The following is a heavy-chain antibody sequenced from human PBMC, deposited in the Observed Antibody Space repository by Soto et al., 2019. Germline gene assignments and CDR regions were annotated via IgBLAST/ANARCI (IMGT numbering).Heavy chain of an antibody. Sequence: SVKVSCKASGCTFSSYAISWVRQAPGQGLEWMGGIIPIFGTANYAQKFQGRVTITADESTSTAYMELSSLRSEDKAVYYCARVSTDIVVVRKPDYGMDVWGQGKPITVSS. CDR1: GCTFSSYA. V-gene: IGHV1-69*13. D-gene: IGHD2-2*01. CDR3: ARVSTDIVVVRKPDYGMDV. J-gene: IGHJ6*02. CDR2: IIPIFGTA.